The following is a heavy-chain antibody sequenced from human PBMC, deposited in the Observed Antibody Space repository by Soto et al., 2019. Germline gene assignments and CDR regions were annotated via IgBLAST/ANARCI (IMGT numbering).Heavy chain of an antibody. D-gene: IGHD3-10*01. J-gene: IGHJ4*02. CDR1: GFTFSTYS. V-gene: IGHV3-21*01. CDR3: TRAIAGGPFDS. CDR2: ISSSSSYE. Sequence: SLRLSCAASGFTFSTYSMNWVRQAPGKGLEWVSSISSSSSYEYYVDSVKGRFSISRDNAKNALYLQMNSLRADDTAVYYCTRAIAGGPFDSWGQGTLVTVSS.